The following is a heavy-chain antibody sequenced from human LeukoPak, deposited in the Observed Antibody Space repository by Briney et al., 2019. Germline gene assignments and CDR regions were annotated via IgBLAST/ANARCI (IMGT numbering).Heavy chain of an antibody. J-gene: IGHJ4*02. Sequence: GGSLRLSCAGSGYRFGAYSMNWVRQAPGKGLEWVSLITIDSNFRYYADSVKGRFTISRDNTNNSLYLQMSSLRPEDTAIYYCVRNLFYGSGSLAYWGRGTPVTVSS. CDR2: ITIDSNFR. CDR3: VRNLFYGSGSLAY. D-gene: IGHD3-10*01. V-gene: IGHV3-21*01. CDR1: GYRFGAYS.